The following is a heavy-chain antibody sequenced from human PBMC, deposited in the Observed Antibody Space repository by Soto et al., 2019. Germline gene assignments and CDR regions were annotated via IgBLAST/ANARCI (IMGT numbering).Heavy chain of an antibody. Sequence: QVQLVQSGAEMRKPGSSLRVSCKASGGIFSDYAFSWVRQAPGQGLEWMGGIVPRFGSPNYAQKFGGRVTITADTFTSTVYMEMSSLRFDDTAVYFCARDRIQLRLGKYSFNGMDVWGQGTTITVSS. D-gene: IGHD5-18*01. J-gene: IGHJ6*02. CDR3: ARDRIQLRLGKYSFNGMDV. CDR1: GGIFSDYA. CDR2: IVPRFGSP. V-gene: IGHV1-69*06.